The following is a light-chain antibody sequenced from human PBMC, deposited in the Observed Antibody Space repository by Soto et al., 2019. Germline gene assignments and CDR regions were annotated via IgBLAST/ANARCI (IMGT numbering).Light chain of an antibody. CDR1: SSDVGGYNF. V-gene: IGLV2-8*01. Sequence: QSVLIQPPSASGSRGQSVTIPCTGSSSDVGGYNFVSWYQHHPGKAPKLMIYEVSQWPSGVPDRFFGSKSGITASLTVSGLQAEDEADYYCSSYAGSNKVFGGGTKLTVL. CDR3: SSYAGSNKV. CDR2: EVS. J-gene: IGLJ2*01.